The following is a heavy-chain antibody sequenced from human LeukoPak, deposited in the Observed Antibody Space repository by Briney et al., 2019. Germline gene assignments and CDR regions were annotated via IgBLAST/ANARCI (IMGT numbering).Heavy chain of an antibody. J-gene: IGHJ3*02. V-gene: IGHV1-2*06. CDR2: INPNSGGT. Sequence: GASVKVSCKASGYTFTGYYMHWVRQAPGQGLEWMGRINPNSGGTNYAQKFQGRVTMTRDTSISTAYMELSRLRSDDTAVYYRARARRGQQLASDAFDIWGQGTMVTVSS. D-gene: IGHD6-13*01. CDR1: GYTFTGYY. CDR3: ARARRGQQLASDAFDI.